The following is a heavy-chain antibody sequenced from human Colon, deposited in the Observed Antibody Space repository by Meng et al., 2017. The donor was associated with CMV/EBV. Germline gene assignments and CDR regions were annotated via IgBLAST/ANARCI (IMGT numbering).Heavy chain of an antibody. CDR2: INQDGRGK. CDR3: AVKNCSSSSCYHYGYDYYGMAV. V-gene: IGHV3-7*01. D-gene: IGHD2-2*01. Sequence: GESLEISCAASGSSFNDFWMTLVRPAPGKGLGWVANINQDGRGKYYVDSVKGRFTITRDNAKNTLYLQMNSLRAEDTAVYYCAVKNCSSSSCYHYGYDYYGMAVWGQGTMVTVSS. J-gene: IGHJ6*02. CDR1: GSSFNDFW.